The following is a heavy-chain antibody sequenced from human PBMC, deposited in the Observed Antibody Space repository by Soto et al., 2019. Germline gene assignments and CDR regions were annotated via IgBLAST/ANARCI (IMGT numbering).Heavy chain of an antibody. D-gene: IGHD4-17*01. Sequence: QVQLVQSGAEVKKSGASVKVSCKASGYTFTSHDINWVRQATGQGLEWMGWMNPNSGNTGYAQKFQGRVTMTRNTSISTAYMELSSLRSEDTAVYYCDRWDYGYYARFDYWGQGTLVTVSS. CDR1: GYTFTSHD. CDR3: DRWDYGYYARFDY. V-gene: IGHV1-8*01. J-gene: IGHJ4*02. CDR2: MNPNSGNT.